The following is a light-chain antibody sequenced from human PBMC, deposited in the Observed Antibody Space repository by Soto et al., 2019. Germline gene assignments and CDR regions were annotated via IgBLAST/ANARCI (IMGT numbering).Light chain of an antibody. Sequence: EIVLTQSPGTLSLSPGERATLSCRSSQSVSSSYLAWYQPKPGQAPRLLIYGVSSRATGIPDRFSGSGSGTDCTLTISRLEPEDFAVYYCQQYGSSPWTFVQGTKVDIK. J-gene: IGKJ1*01. CDR2: GVS. V-gene: IGKV3-20*01. CDR1: QSVSSSY. CDR3: QQYGSSPWT.